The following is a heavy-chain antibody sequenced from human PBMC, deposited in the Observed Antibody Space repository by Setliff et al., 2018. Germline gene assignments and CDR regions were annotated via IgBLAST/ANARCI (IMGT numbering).Heavy chain of an antibody. CDR1: GGSFSGYY. V-gene: IGHV4-34*01. D-gene: IGHD6-19*01. CDR2: INHSGST. CDR3: ARGWGCGWSKEGAFDI. J-gene: IGHJ3*02. Sequence: SETLSLTCAVYGGSFSGYYWSWLRQPPGKGLEWIGEINHSGSTNYNPSLKSRVTISVDTSKNQFSLKLSSVTAADTAVYYCARGWGCGWSKEGAFDIWGQGTMVTVSS.